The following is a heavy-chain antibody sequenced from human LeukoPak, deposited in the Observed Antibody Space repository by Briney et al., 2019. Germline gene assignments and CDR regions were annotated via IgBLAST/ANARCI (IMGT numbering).Heavy chain of an antibody. CDR1: GFTLSSYW. Sequence: GGSLRLSCAASGFTLSSYWMSWVRQAPGKGLEWVANIKQDGSEKYYVDSVKGRFTISRDNAKNSLYLQMNSLRAEDTAVYYCARDWIIDFWSGGPVGYWGQGTLVTVSS. D-gene: IGHD3-3*01. CDR3: ARDWIIDFWSGGPVGY. V-gene: IGHV3-7*01. J-gene: IGHJ4*02. CDR2: IKQDGSEK.